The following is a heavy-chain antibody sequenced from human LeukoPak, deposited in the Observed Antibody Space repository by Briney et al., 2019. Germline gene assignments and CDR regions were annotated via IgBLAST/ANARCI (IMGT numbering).Heavy chain of an antibody. J-gene: IGHJ5*02. Sequence: PSETLSLTCTVSGGSISSSSYYWGWIRQPPGKGLEWIGSIYYSGSTYYNPSLKSRVTISVDTSKNQFSLKLSSVTAADTAVYYCARDKIMSSSWYKTGSWFDPWGQGTLVTVSS. D-gene: IGHD6-13*01. CDR2: IYYSGST. CDR3: ARDKIMSSSWYKTGSWFDP. CDR1: GGSISSSSYY. V-gene: IGHV4-39*07.